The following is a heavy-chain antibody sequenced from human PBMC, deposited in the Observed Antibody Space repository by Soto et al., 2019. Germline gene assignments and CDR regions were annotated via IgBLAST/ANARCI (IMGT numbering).Heavy chain of an antibody. CDR2: ISGGGDTT. CDR3: AKGRGGSGSLTPRVDF. D-gene: IGHD3-10*01. J-gene: IGHJ4*02. V-gene: IGHV3-23*01. CDR1: GFTFNNYA. Sequence: EVQLLESGGGLVQPGGSLRLSCAASGFTFNNYAMTWVRQAPGKGLEWVSAISGGGDTTSYADSVKGRFTVSRDGSKNPLYLQMSSLRAEDTALYYCAKGRGGSGSLTPRVDFWGQGTLDTVSS.